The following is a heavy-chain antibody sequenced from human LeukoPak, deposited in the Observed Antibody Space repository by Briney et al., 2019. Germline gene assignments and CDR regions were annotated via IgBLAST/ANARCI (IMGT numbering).Heavy chain of an antibody. J-gene: IGHJ6*03. Sequence: GESLKISCQGSGYSFTSYWIGWVRQMPGKGLEWVANINQDGSEKYYVDSVKGRFTISRDNAKNSLYLQMNSLRAEDTAVYYCARDQGFSYYFYYMDVWGKGTTVTVSS. V-gene: IGHV3-7*01. CDR3: ARDQGFSYYFYYMDV. CDR1: GYSFTSYW. D-gene: IGHD3-3*01. CDR2: INQDGSEK.